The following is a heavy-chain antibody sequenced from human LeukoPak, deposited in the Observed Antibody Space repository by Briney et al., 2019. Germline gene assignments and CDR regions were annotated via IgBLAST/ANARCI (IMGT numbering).Heavy chain of an antibody. D-gene: IGHD3-10*01. V-gene: IGHV4-4*07. CDR1: GGSISSYY. CDR2: IHTSGST. Sequence: SETLSLTCTVSGGSISSYYWSWIRQPAGKGLEWIGRIHTSGSTNYNPSLKSRVTMSVDTSKNQFSLKLSSVTAADTAVYYCARWEVRLNAFEMWGQGTMVTVSS. CDR3: ARWEVRLNAFEM. J-gene: IGHJ3*02.